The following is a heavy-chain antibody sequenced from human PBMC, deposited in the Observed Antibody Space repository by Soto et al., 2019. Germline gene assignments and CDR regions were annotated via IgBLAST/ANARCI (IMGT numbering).Heavy chain of an antibody. V-gene: IGHV3-21*01. J-gene: IGHJ4*02. D-gene: IGHD5-18*01. CDR1: GFTFSSHS. CDR2: ITTSSESK. CDR3: ARLTRGFSYGKIDY. Sequence: GGSLRLSCAVSGFTFSSHSMNWVRQAPGKGLEWVSSITTSSESKYYTDSVKGRFTLSRDNAKNSLYLQMNSLRAEDTAVYYCARLTRGFSYGKIDYWGRGTLVTVSS.